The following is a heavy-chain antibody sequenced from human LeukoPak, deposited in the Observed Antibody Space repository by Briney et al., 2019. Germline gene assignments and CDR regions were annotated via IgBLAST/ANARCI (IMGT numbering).Heavy chain of an antibody. D-gene: IGHD4-23*01. V-gene: IGHV3-21*01. J-gene: IGHJ3*02. Sequence: GGSLRLSCAASGFTFSSYSMNWVRQAPGKGLEWVSSISSSSYIYYADSVKGRFTTSRDNAKNSLYLQMNSLRAEDTAVYYCARIYGGNSNSAFDIWGQGTMVTVSS. CDR2: ISSSSYI. CDR1: GFTFSSYS. CDR3: ARIYGGNSNSAFDI.